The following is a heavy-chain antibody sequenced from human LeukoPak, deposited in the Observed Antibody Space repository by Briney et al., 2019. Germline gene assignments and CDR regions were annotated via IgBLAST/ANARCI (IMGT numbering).Heavy chain of an antibody. V-gene: IGHV3-23*01. D-gene: IGHD3-9*01. CDR1: GFSFNRYG. J-gene: IGHJ6*03. CDR2: MSVSGGRT. Sequence: GGSLRLFCAASGFSFNRYGMSGVRQAPGKALDWVTEMSVSGGRTYYAYSVKGRCNNARDNSKNTLYLQMNTLRAEDTAVYYCAKHPRYDILSGYYTGYYYMDVWGKGTTVTISS. CDR3: AKHPRYDILSGYYTGYYYMDV.